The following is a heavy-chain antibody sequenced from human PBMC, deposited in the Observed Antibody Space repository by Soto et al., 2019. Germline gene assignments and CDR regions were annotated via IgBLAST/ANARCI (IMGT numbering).Heavy chain of an antibody. V-gene: IGHV3-48*02. CDR1: GFTFSSYS. J-gene: IGHJ3*02. D-gene: IGHD3-22*01. Sequence: PGGSLRLSCAASGFTFSSYSMNWVRQAPGKGLEWLSYISSSSRITYYADSVKGRFTISRDNAKNSLYLQMNSLRDEDTAVYYCASEPRAGYESSGYYRDAFAISARGTMDTVSS. CDR2: ISSSSRIT. CDR3: ASEPRAGYESSGYYRDAFAI.